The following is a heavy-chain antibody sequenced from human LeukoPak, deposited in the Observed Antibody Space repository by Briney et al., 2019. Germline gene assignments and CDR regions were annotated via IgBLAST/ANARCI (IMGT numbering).Heavy chain of an antibody. V-gene: IGHV3-74*01. CDR2: INTDGSTT. J-gene: IGHJ4*02. D-gene: IGHD1-26*01. CDR1: GFTFSSYW. Sequence: GGSLRLSCAASGFTFSSYWMHWFRQAPGKGLMGVSRINTDGSTTTYADSVKGRFTISRDNAKNTLYLQMNSLRVEDTAVYYCVRESREIRFDYWGQGILVTVSS. CDR3: VRESREIRFDY.